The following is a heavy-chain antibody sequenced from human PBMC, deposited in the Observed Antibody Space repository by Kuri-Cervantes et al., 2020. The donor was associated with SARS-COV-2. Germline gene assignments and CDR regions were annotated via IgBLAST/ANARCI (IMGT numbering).Heavy chain of an antibody. J-gene: IGHJ6*02. CDR3: ARLGGFGEAPYYYYGVDV. CDR2: IIPILGIA. Sequence: SVKVSCKASGGTFRSDTLNWVRQAPGQGLEWVGGIIPILGIANYAQKFQGRVTITADKSTSTAYMELSSLRSEDTAVYYCARLGGFGEAPYYYYGVDVWGQGTTVTVSS. CDR1: GGTFRSDT. D-gene: IGHD3-10*01. V-gene: IGHV1-69*10.